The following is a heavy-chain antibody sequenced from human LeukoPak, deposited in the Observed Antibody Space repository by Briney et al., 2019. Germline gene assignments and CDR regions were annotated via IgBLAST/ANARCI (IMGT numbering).Heavy chain of an antibody. J-gene: IGHJ6*02. V-gene: IGHV3-23*01. CDR2: ISGSGGST. Sequence: GGSLRLSCAASGFTFSSYAMSWVRQAPGKGLEWVSAISGSGGSTYYADSVKGRFTISRDNSKNTLYLQMNSLRAEDTAVYYCATKASAQYYYYYYGMDVWCQGTTVTVSS. CDR1: GFTFSSYA. CDR3: ATKASAQYYYYYYGMDV.